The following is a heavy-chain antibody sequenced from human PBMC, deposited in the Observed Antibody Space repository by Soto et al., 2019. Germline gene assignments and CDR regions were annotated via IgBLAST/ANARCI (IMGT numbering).Heavy chain of an antibody. CDR2: INWHGGST. V-gene: IGHV3-43D*04. D-gene: IGHD5-18*01. CDR1: GFTFDDYA. J-gene: IGHJ6*02. CDR3: VRDLGHNYGSYYHYSMDV. Sequence: LRLSCAASGFTFDDYAMHWVRQAPGKGLEWVSLINWHGGSTYYADSVEGRFTISRDNVKNSLYLQMNSLRAEDTALYYCVRDLGHNYGSYYHYSMDVWGQGTTVTVSS.